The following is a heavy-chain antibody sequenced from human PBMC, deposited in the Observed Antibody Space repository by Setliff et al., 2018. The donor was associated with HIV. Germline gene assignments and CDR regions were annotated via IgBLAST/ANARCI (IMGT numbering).Heavy chain of an antibody. J-gene: IGHJ4*02. CDR3: AGRLYYYGSGSYYFDY. CDR2: IYPGDSDT. CDR1: GYTFTNYW. V-gene: IGHV5-51*01. Sequence: GESLKISCRGSGYTFTNYWIGWVRQMPGRGLEWMGIIYPGDSDTRYSPSFEGQVTMSADKSITTAYLQWSSLKASDTAMYYCAGRLYYYGSGSYYFDYWGQGTLVTVSS. D-gene: IGHD3-10*01.